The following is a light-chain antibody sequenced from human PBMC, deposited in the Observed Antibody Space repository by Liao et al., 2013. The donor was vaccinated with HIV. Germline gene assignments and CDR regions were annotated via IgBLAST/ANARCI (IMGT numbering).Light chain of an antibody. V-gene: IGLV3-25*03. CDR3: QSADSSGTCPV. J-gene: IGLJ3*02. CDR1: SLGDKH. Sequence: SSVLTQPPSVSVSPGQTGTITCSGDSLGDKHASWYKQRPGQSPVLVIYEGNKRPSGIPERFSGSSSGTTVTLTISGVQAEDEADYYCQSADSSGTCPVFGGGTKLTVL. CDR2: EGN.